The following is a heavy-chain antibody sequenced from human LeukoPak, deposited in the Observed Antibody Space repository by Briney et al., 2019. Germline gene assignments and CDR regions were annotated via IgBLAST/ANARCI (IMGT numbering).Heavy chain of an antibody. CDR1: GLDFNNHG. Sequence: GGSLRLSCVVSGLDFNNHGVHWVRQAPGKGPEWVAYIGPDEGDEKCADSVKGRFSISTYNSKKTAYLDMRRVRVEDTARYSCARPPPSLVVIVLTSGDYWGPGTLVIVSS. J-gene: IGHJ4*02. D-gene: IGHD2/OR15-2a*01. CDR3: ARPPPSLVVIVLTSGDY. V-gene: IGHV3-30*02. CDR2: IGPDEGDE.